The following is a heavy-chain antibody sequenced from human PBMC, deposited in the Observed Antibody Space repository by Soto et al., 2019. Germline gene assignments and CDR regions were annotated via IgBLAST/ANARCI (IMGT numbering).Heavy chain of an antibody. D-gene: IGHD2-2*01. CDR3: AREYAFSSDY. V-gene: IGHV4-59*01. J-gene: IGHJ4*02. Sequence: SETLSLTSPVSGGSISSYYWSWIRQPPGKGLEWIGYIHDSGITDYNPSLKSRATISIDTFRNQISLNLHSVTAADTAVYYCAREYAFSSDYWGQGTVVTVSS. CDR1: GGSISSYY. CDR2: IHDSGIT.